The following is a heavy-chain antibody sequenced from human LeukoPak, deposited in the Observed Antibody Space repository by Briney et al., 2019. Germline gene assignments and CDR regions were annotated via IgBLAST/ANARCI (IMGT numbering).Heavy chain of an antibody. D-gene: IGHD3-22*01. Sequence: NASETLSLTCTVSGFSISSGYYWGWIRQPPGKGLEWIGSIYHSGSTYYNPSLKSRVTISVDTSKNQFSLKLSSVTAADTAVYYCASVPYYYDSSGYVDAFDIWGQGTMVTVSS. CDR3: ASVPYYYDSSGYVDAFDI. J-gene: IGHJ3*02. V-gene: IGHV4-38-2*02. CDR2: IYHSGST. CDR1: GFSISSGYY.